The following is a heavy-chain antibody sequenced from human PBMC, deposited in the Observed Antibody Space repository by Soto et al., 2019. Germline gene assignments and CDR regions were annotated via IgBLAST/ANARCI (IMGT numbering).Heavy chain of an antibody. D-gene: IGHD4-4*01. CDR1: GFTFSDSW. Sequence: EVQLVESGGGLVQPGGSLRLSCTASGFTFSDSWMTWVRQAPGKGLEWVARIKPDESEKKYADSVKGRFSISRDNANNSMYLQMDSLRGEDTAVYYCVRGGSNYAYWGQGTLVTVSS. J-gene: IGHJ4*02. CDR3: VRGGSNYAY. V-gene: IGHV3-7*01. CDR2: IKPDESEK.